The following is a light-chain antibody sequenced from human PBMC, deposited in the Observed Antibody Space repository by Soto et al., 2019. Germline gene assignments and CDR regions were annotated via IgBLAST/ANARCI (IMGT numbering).Light chain of an antibody. V-gene: IGKV1-12*01. Sequence: DIQMTQSPSSVSASVGDRVTITCRASQNISTWLAWYQQKPGKAPKFVIFAASTLQTGVPSRFSGSGSGTDFTLPISSLQPEDFATYYCQQANSFPITFGQGTRLEIK. CDR2: AAS. CDR3: QQANSFPIT. J-gene: IGKJ5*01. CDR1: QNISTW.